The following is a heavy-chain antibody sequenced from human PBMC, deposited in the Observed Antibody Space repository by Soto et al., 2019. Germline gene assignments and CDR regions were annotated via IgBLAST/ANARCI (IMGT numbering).Heavy chain of an antibody. J-gene: IGHJ5*02. Sequence: SETLSLTCAVYGGSFSGYYWSWIRQPPGKGLEWIGEINPSGGTNYNPSLKSRVTISVDTSKNQFSLKLSSVTAADTALYYCARSVFPWGQGTLVTVSS. CDR2: INPSGGT. CDR3: ARSVFP. CDR1: GGSFSGYY. V-gene: IGHV4-34*01.